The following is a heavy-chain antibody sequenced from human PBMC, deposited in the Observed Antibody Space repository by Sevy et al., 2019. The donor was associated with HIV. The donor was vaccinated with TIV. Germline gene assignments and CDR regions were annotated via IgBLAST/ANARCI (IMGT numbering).Heavy chain of an antibody. CDR1: GFTFAKYS. Sequence: GGSLRLSCAASGFTFAKYSMSWVRQAPGKELEWVSTFSFGCGRINYADSVKGRFTISRDDSKNTLFLQMNSLRAEDTATYFCAREGCTQPHDYLGQGTMVTVSS. CDR3: AREGCTQPHDY. CDR2: FSFGCGRI. D-gene: IGHD2-8*01. J-gene: IGHJ4*02. V-gene: IGHV3-23*01.